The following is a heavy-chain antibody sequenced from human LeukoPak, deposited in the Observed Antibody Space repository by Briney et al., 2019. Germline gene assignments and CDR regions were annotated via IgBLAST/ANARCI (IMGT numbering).Heavy chain of an antibody. D-gene: IGHD3-22*01. CDR3: AKVPIYYDSSGYLN. J-gene: IGHJ4*02. CDR1: GFTFSSYA. Sequence: PGGSLRLSCAASGFTFSSYAMSWVRQAPGKGLEWVSAISGSGGSTYYADSVKGRFTISRDNSKNTLYLQMSSLRAEDTAVYYCAKVPIYYDSSGYLNWGQGTLVTVSS. V-gene: IGHV3-23*01. CDR2: ISGSGGST.